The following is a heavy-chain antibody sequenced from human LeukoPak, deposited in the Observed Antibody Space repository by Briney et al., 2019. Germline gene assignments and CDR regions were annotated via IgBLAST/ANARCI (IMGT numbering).Heavy chain of an antibody. CDR3: AVGSGSYYL. D-gene: IGHD3-10*01. Sequence: GGSLRLSCAASGVTFSSYWVHWVRHAPWQGVVWVSRISSDRSSTSYADSVKGRFHIYRDNAKNTLYLQMNSMRAEDTAVYYCAVGSGSYYLWGQGTLVTVSS. CDR1: GVTFSSYW. CDR2: ISSDRSST. J-gene: IGHJ5*02. V-gene: IGHV3-74*01.